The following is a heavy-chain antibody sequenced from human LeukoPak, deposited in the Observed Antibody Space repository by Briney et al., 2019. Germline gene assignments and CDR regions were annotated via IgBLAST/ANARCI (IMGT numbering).Heavy chain of an antibody. CDR1: GYTFTGYY. D-gene: IGHD2-2*01. J-gene: IGHJ4*02. V-gene: IGHV1-2*04. CDR3: ARERAPQGYCSSTSCYHFDY. Sequence: GASVKVSCKASGYTFTGYYMHWVRQAPGQGLEWMGWINPNSGGTNYAQKFQGWVTMTRDTSISTAYMELSRLRSDDTAVYYCARERAPQGYCSSTSCYHFDYWGQGTLVTVPS. CDR2: INPNSGGT.